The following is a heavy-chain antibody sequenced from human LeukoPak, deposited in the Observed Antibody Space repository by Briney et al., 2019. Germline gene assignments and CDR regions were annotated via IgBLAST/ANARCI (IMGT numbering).Heavy chain of an antibody. CDR3: ARDPGYSSGWSLTYWYFDL. D-gene: IGHD6-19*01. V-gene: IGHV4-59*01. CDR1: GGSISSYY. Sequence: PSETLSLICTVSGGSISSYYWSWIRQPPGKGLEWIGYIYYSGSTNYNPSLKSRVTISVDTSKNQFSLKLSSVTAADTAVYYCARDPGYSSGWSLTYWYFDLWGRGTLVTVSS. CDR2: IYYSGST. J-gene: IGHJ2*01.